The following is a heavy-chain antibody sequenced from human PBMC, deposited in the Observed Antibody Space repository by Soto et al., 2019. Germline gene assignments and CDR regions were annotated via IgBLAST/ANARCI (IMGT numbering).Heavy chain of an antibody. CDR2: IIPIFGTA. D-gene: IGHD3-10*01. CDR1: GGTFSSYA. J-gene: IGHJ6*02. V-gene: IGHV1-69*13. CDR3: ARPAYYYGSEKHYYYYGMDV. Sequence: SVKVSCKASGGTFSSYAISWVRQAPGQGLEWMGGIIPIFGTANYAQKFQGRVTITADESTSTAYMELSSLRSEDTAVYYCARPAYYYGSEKHYYYYGMDVWGQGTTVTVSS.